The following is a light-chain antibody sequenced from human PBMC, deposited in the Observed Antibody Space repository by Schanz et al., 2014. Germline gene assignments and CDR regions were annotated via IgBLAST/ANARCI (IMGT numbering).Light chain of an antibody. V-gene: IGKV3-15*01. J-gene: IGKJ2*01. CDR3: QQYNNWAPPYT. CDR2: GAS. Sequence: EIVLTQSPATLSLSPGERATLSCRASQSISSNLAWYQQKPGQAPRLLIYGASTRATGIQARFSGSGSGTEFTLTISSLQSEDFAVYYCQQYNNWAPPYTFGQGTKLEIK. CDR1: QSISSN.